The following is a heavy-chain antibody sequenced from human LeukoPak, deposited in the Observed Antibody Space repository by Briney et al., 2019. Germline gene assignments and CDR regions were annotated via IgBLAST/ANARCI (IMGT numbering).Heavy chain of an antibody. V-gene: IGHV4-61*01. J-gene: IGHJ6*02. CDR2: IYYSGST. CDR3: ARGRGTYYYYGMDV. D-gene: IGHD1-26*01. CDR1: GGSVSSGSYY. Sequence: PSETLSLTCTVSGGSVSSGSYYWSWIRQPPGTGLEWIGYIYYSGSTNYNPSLKSRVTISVDTSKNQFSLKLSSVTAADTAVYYCARGRGTYYYYGMDVWGQGTTVTVSS.